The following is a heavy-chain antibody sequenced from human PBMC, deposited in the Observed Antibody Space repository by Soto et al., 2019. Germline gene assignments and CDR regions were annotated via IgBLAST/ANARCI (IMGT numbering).Heavy chain of an antibody. Sequence: SETLSLTCTVAGSSISSGDYYWSWIRQPPGKGLEWIGYIYYSGSTYYKPSLKSRVTISIDTSKNQFSLKLSSMTAADTAVYYCARDRDSGFVFGMDVWGQGTTVT. D-gene: IGHD5-12*01. CDR2: IYYSGST. CDR1: GSSISSGDYY. V-gene: IGHV4-30-4*01. J-gene: IGHJ6*02. CDR3: ARDRDSGFVFGMDV.